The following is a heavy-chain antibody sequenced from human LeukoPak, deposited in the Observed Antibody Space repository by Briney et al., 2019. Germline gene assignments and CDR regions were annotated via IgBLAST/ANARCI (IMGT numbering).Heavy chain of an antibody. Sequence: ASVTVSCKASGYTFSNYGITWVRQAPGQGLEWMGWISAYDGNTNYAQKLQGRVTMTTDTSTSTAYMELRSLRSDDTAVYYCAFTYFYDSTGKSYFDHWGQGTLVTVSA. CDR3: AFTYFYDSTGKSYFDH. V-gene: IGHV1-18*01. CDR2: ISAYDGNT. D-gene: IGHD3-22*01. CDR1: GYTFSNYG. J-gene: IGHJ4*02.